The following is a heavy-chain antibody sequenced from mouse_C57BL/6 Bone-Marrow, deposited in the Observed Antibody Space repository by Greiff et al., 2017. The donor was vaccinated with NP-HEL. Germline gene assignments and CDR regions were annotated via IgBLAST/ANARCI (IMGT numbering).Heavy chain of an antibody. J-gene: IGHJ2*01. V-gene: IGHV1-63*01. CDR2: IYPGGGYT. D-gene: IGHD1-1*01. CDR3: ARWGCGSSDY. Sequence: VQLQQSGAELVRPGTSVKMSCKASGYTFTNYWIGWAKQRPGHGIEWIGDIYPGGGYTNYNEKFKGKATLTADKSSSTAYMQFSNLTSEDSAIYYCARWGCGSSDYWGQGTTLTVSS. CDR1: GYTFTNYW.